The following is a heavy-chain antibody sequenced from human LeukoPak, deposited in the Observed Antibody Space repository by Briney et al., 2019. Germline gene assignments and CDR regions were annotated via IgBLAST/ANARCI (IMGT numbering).Heavy chain of an antibody. CDR2: YYSATT. CDR3: ARPRDSSGYYGYDAFDI. V-gene: IGHV4-39*01. J-gene: IGHJ3*02. D-gene: IGHD3-22*01. Sequence: YYSATTYSNPSLKSRVTISVDTSKTQFSLKLSSVTAADTAVYYCARPRDSSGYYGYDAFDIWGQGTMVTVSS.